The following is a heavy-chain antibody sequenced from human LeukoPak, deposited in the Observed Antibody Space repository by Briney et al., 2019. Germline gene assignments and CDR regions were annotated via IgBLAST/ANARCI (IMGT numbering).Heavy chain of an antibody. CDR2: IRYDGSNK. Sequence: PGGSLRLSCAEPGFTFSSYGMRWVRQAPGKGLEWVAFIRYDGSNKYYADSVKGRFTISRDNSKNTLYLQMNSLRAEDTAVYYCAKDWYYYGSGIDYWGQGTLVAVSS. CDR3: AKDWYYYGSGIDY. J-gene: IGHJ4*02. D-gene: IGHD3-10*01. V-gene: IGHV3-30*02. CDR1: GFTFSSYG.